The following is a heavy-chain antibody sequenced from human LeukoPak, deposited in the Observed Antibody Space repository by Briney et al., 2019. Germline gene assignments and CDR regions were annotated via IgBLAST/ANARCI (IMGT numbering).Heavy chain of an antibody. CDR3: ARPTVPIDY. CDR2: ISGSDGST. J-gene: IGHJ4*02. Sequence: GGSLRLSCAASGFTFSSYAMSWVRQAPGKGLEWVSAISGSDGSTYYADSVKGRFTISRDNSKNTLYLQMKSLRAEDTALYYCARPTVPIDYWGQGTLVTVSS. D-gene: IGHD4-17*01. V-gene: IGHV3-23*01. CDR1: GFTFSSYA.